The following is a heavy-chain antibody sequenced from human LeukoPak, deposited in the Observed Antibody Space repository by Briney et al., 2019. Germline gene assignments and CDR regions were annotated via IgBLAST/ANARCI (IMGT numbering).Heavy chain of an antibody. D-gene: IGHD3-10*01. V-gene: IGHV3-7*01. CDR1: GFNFSSYW. Sequence: GGSLRLSWAASGFNFSSYWMSWVRQAPGKGLEWVANIKQDGSEKYYVDSVKGRFTISRDNAKNSLYLQMNSLRAEDTAVYYCARDRAMVRGVIDYWGQGTLVTVSS. J-gene: IGHJ4*02. CDR2: IKQDGSEK. CDR3: ARDRAMVRGVIDY.